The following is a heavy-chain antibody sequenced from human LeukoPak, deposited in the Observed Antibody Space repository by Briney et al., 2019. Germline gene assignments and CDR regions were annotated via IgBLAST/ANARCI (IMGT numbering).Heavy chain of an antibody. V-gene: IGHV4-30-4*01. CDR3: ARDYYGSGSYYPNWFDS. CDR2: IYYGGST. J-gene: IGHJ5*01. CDR1: GGSLSSGDYY. D-gene: IGHD3-10*01. Sequence: SQTLSLTCTVSGGSLSSGDYYWSWIRQPPGKGLEWIGYIYYGGSTYYNPSLKSRVTISVDTSKNQFSLKLSSMTAADTAVYYCARDYYGSGSYYPNWFDSWGQGTLVTVSS.